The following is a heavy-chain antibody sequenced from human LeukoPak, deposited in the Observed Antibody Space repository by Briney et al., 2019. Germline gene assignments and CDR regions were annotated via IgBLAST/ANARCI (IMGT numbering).Heavy chain of an antibody. CDR2: INPNSGGT. D-gene: IGHD5-24*01. J-gene: IGHJ4*02. CDR1: GYTXTGYY. V-gene: IGHV1-2*02. CDR3: AREGRNGYNEGYFDY. Sequence: ASVKVSCKASGYTXTGYYMRWVRQAPGQGLDWMGWINPNSGGTKYAQNFQGRVTLTTDTSINTAYMELSSLRSDDTAVYYCAREGRNGYNEGYFDYWGQGTLVTVSS.